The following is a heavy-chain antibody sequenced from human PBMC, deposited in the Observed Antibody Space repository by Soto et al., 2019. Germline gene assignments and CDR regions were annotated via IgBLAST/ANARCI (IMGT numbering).Heavy chain of an antibody. D-gene: IGHD7-27*01. V-gene: IGHV4-61*01. CDR1: GVSVNSGNYY. Sequence: SETLSLTCTVSGVSVNSGNYYWSWIRQTPGKGLEWIGYIYQSGSTRYNPSLKSRVTISLDTSKNQFSLKMSSVTAADTAVYYCAKNWNWGSLVHWGQGTLVTVSS. J-gene: IGHJ4*02. CDR3: AKNWNWGSLVH. CDR2: IYQSGST.